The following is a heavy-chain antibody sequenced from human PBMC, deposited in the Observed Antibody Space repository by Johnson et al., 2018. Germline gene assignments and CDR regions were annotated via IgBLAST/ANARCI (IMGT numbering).Heavy chain of an antibody. CDR3: AIPYGDYYYGMDV. D-gene: IGHD4-17*01. CDR2: IYSGVST. Sequence: EHLLEAGGGLVEPGGSLRLSCAASGFTVSSNYMSWVRQAPGKGLEWVSVIYSGVSTYYADSVKGRFTISRDNSKNTLYLQMNSLRAEDTAVYYCAIPYGDYYYGMDVWGQGTTVTVSS. V-gene: IGHV3-66*01. J-gene: IGHJ6*02. CDR1: GFTVSSNY.